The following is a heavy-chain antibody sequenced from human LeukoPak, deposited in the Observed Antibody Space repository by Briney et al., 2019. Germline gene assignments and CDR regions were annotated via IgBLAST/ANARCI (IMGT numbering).Heavy chain of an antibody. CDR3: AKGRILWFGEQPDFDY. D-gene: IGHD3-10*01. CDR1: GFTFTKYG. J-gene: IGHJ4*02. V-gene: IGHV3-23*01. CDR2: ISDSGAYT. Sequence: GWTLRLSCAASGFTFTKYGMSSVRQAPGKGLEGISTISDSGAYTYYADFVKGRFTVSRDNSKNMVFLEVNSLRAEDTATYFCAKGRILWFGEQPDFDYWGQGTLVTVSS.